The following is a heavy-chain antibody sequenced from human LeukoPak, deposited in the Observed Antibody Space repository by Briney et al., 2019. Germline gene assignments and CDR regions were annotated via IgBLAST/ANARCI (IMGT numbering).Heavy chain of an antibody. J-gene: IGHJ5*02. CDR2: IYTSGST. CDR1: GGSISSGSYY. CDR3: ARDVYGSGSYYWWPPGRWFDP. Sequence: SQTLSLTCTVSGGSISSGSYYWSWIRQPAGKGLEWIGRIYTSGSTNYNPSLKSRVTISVDTSKNQFSLKLSSVTAADTAVYYCARDVYGSGSYYWWPPGRWFDPWGQGTLVTVSS. V-gene: IGHV4-61*02. D-gene: IGHD3-10*01.